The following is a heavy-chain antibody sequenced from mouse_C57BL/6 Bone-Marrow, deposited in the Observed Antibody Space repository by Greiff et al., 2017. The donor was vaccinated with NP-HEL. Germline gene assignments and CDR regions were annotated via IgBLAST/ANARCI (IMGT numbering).Heavy chain of an antibody. CDR1: GYTFTSYG. D-gene: IGHD1-1*01. V-gene: IGHV1-81*01. CDR3: ARSGYDYGSRIYYAMDY. Sequence: QVQLQQSGAELARPGASVKLSCKASGYTFTSYGISWVQQRTEQGLEGSGKIYPRSGNTYYNENFKGKATLTADKASSTEYMQLRSLTSEDSAVYYCARSGYDYGSRIYYAMDYWGQGTSVTVSS. CDR2: IYPRSGNT. J-gene: IGHJ4*01.